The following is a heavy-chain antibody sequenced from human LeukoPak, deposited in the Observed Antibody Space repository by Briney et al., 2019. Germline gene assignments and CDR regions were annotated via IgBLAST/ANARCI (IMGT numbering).Heavy chain of an antibody. V-gene: IGHV3-21*01. J-gene: IGHJ4*02. Sequence: PGGSLRLSCAASGLTFSSYSMNWVRQAPGKGLEWVSSISSSSSYIYYADSVKGRFTISRDNAKNSLYLQMNSLRAEDTAVYYCARKTDSGGQGDYWGPGTLVTVSS. CDR2: ISSSSSYI. D-gene: IGHD3-22*01. CDR3: ARKTDSGGQGDY. CDR1: GLTFSSYS.